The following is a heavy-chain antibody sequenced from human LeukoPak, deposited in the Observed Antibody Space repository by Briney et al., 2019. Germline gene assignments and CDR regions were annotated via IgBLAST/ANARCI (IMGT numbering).Heavy chain of an antibody. CDR2: ISGYNGNT. CDR1: GYTFSSYN. CDR3: ARDFNGGNARAFDI. J-gene: IGHJ3*02. V-gene: IGHV1-18*01. Sequence: GASVKVSCKASGYTFSSYNINWVRQAPGQGLEWLGWISGYNGNTNYAQKLQGRVTLTTDTSTSTAYMELSSLRSEDTAVYYCARDFNGGNARAFDIWGQGTMDTVSS. D-gene: IGHD4-23*01.